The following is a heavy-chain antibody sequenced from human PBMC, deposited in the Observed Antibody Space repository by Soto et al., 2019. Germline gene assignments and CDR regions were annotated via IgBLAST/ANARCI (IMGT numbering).Heavy chain of an antibody. V-gene: IGHV3-23*01. CDR1: GFTFSSYA. J-gene: IGHJ3*02. D-gene: IGHD5-12*01. Sequence: EVQLLESGGGLVQPGGSLRLSCAASGFTFSSYAMSWVRQAPGKGLEWVSGISGSGGSTYYADSVKGRFTISRDNSKNTLYLPMNSLRDEDTAVYYCAKDLRATTSRGVFDIWGQGTMVTVSS. CDR3: AKDLRATTSRGVFDI. CDR2: ISGSGGST.